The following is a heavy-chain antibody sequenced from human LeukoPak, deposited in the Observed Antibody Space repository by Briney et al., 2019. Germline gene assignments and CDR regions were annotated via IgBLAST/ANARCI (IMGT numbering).Heavy chain of an antibody. D-gene: IGHD3-10*01. Sequence: GGSLRLSCAVSGFTFDDYAMHWVRQVPGKGLEWVSGINWNSDSIGYAVRGRFTISRDNAKNSLYLQMNSLRAEDTAVYYCARASPHYYGSGRPSSDAFDIWGQGTMVTVSS. CDR3: ARASPHYYGSGRPSSDAFDI. V-gene: IGHV3-9*01. CDR1: GFTFDDYA. CDR2: INWNSDSI. J-gene: IGHJ3*02.